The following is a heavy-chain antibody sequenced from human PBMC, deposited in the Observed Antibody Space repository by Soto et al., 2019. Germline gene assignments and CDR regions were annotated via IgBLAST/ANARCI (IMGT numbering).Heavy chain of an antibody. CDR2: IYHSGST. V-gene: IGHV4-30-2*01. Sequence: QLQLQESGSGLVKPSQTLSLTCAVSGGSISSGGYSWSWIRQPPGKGLEWIGYIYHSGSTYYNPSXXXRXXQSVDRSKNQFSLKLSSVTAADTAVYYCATAPGPYWGQGTLVTVSS. CDR3: ATAPGPY. J-gene: IGHJ4*02. CDR1: GGSISSGGYS.